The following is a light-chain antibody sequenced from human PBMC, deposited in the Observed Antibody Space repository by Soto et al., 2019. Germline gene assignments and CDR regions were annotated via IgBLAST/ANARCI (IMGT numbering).Light chain of an antibody. Sequence: QSALTQPPSASGSPGQSVTISCTGTSSDVGGYHYVSGYQQHPGKAPKLIIYEVDERPSGVPDRFSGSKSGNTASLTVSGLQADDEADYYCSSYAGSDNLYVFGTGTKLTVL. CDR1: SSDVGGYHY. V-gene: IGLV2-8*01. J-gene: IGLJ1*01. CDR2: EVD. CDR3: SSYAGSDNLYV.